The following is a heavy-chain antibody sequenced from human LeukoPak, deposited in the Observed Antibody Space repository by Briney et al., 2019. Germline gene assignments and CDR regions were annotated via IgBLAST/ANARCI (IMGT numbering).Heavy chain of an antibody. CDR1: GFSFSDYY. CDR3: ARADGYNPIYYYYGMDV. CDR2: ISSSGGNI. V-gene: IGHV3-11*01. D-gene: IGHD5-24*01. Sequence: GGSLRLSCAASGFSFSDYYMSWIRQAPGKGLEWVSYISSSGGNIYYADSVKGQFTISRDNAKNSLYLQMNSLRAEDTAVYYCARADGYNPIYYYYGMDVWGQGTTVTVSS. J-gene: IGHJ6*02.